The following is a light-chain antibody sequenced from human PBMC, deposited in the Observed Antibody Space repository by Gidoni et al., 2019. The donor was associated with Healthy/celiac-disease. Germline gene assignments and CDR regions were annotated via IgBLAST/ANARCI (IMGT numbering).Light chain of an antibody. J-gene: IGKJ1*01. CDR1: QSVLYSSNNKNY. CDR3: QQYYSTPRT. CDR2: WAS. Sequence: IVMTHSPDSLAVSLGERATINCKSSQSVLYSSNNKNYLAWYQQKPGQPPKLLIYWASTRESGVPDRFSGSGSGTDFTLTISSLQAEDVAVYYCQQYYSTPRTFXXXTKVEIK. V-gene: IGKV4-1*01.